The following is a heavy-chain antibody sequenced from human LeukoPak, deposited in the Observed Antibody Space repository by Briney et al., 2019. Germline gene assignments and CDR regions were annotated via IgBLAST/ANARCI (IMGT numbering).Heavy chain of an antibody. J-gene: IGHJ4*02. V-gene: IGHV4-59*12. CDR3: ARDCIGGSCFDY. CDR1: GGSISTYY. CDR2: IYYSGST. D-gene: IGHD2-15*01. Sequence: SETLSLTCTVCGGSISTYYWSWIRQPPGKGREWIGYIYYSGSTNYNPSLKGRVIISVDTSKNQFFLQLSSVTTADTAVYYCARDCIGGSCFDYWGRGALVTVSS.